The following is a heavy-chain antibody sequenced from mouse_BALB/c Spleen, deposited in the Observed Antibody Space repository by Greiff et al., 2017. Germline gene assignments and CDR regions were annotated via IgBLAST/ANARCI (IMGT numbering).Heavy chain of an antibody. Sequence: VHLVESGPGLVAPSQSLSITCTVSGFSLTGYGVNWVRQPPGKGLEWLGMIWGDGSTDYNSALKSRLSISKDNSKSQVFLKMNSLQTDDTARYYCAREGGYYGSYAMDYWGQGTSVTVSS. J-gene: IGHJ4*01. CDR1: GFSLTGYG. V-gene: IGHV2-6-7*01. CDR2: IWGDGST. D-gene: IGHD1-1*01. CDR3: AREGGYYGSYAMDY.